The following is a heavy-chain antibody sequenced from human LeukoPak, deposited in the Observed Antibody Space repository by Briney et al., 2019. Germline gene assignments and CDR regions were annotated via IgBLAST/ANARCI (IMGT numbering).Heavy chain of an antibody. V-gene: IGHV3-23*01. CDR2: ISGSGGST. D-gene: IGHD3-10*01. Sequence: GGSLRLSCAASGFTFSSYAMSWVRQAPGKGLEWVSVISGSGGSTYYADSVKGRFTISRDNSKNTLYLQMNSLRAEDTAVYYCAKDQITRVRGVIDRDWFDPWGQGTLVTVSS. J-gene: IGHJ5*02. CDR1: GFTFSSYA. CDR3: AKDQITRVRGVIDRDWFDP.